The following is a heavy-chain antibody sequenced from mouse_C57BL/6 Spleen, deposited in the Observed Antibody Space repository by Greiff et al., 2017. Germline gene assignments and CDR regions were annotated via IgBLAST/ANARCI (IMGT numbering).Heavy chain of an antibody. CDR1: GYAFSSSW. Sequence: VMLVESGPELVKPGASVKISCKASGYAFSSSWMNWVKQRPGKGLEWIGRIYPGDGDTNYNGKFKGKATLTADKSSSTAYMQLSSLTSEDSAVYFCARRGGYDGGNFDYWGQGPTLTVSS. D-gene: IGHD2-2*01. V-gene: IGHV1-82*01. CDR2: IYPGDGDT. J-gene: IGHJ2*01. CDR3: ARRGGYDGGNFDY.